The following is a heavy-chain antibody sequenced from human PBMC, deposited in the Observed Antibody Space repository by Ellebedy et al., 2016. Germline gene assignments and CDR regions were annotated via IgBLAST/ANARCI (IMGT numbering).Heavy chain of an antibody. Sequence: SGPTLVKPTETLTLTCTVSGFSLNNARMGVSWIRQPPGKALEWLAHIFSNDEKSYSTSLKSRLTISEDTPKSQVVLTMTNMDPVDTATYYCAWIMVRGPGDVWGKGTTVTVSS. J-gene: IGHJ6*04. CDR2: IFSNDEK. CDR3: AWIMVRGPGDV. V-gene: IGHV2-26*04. CDR1: GFSLNNARMG. D-gene: IGHD3-10*01.